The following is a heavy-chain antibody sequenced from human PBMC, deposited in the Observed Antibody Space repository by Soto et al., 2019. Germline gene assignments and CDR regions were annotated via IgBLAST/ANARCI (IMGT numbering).Heavy chain of an antibody. CDR3: ARTRNLDV. CDR2: SNYSGNA. J-gene: IGHJ6*02. Sequence: QVQLQQWGAGLLKPSETLSLTCAVYGESLSGYYGNWIRQSPGKGLEWIGESNYSGNANYNPSLKSRVTISIDTSKNQFSLNMSSVTAADTAVYYCARTRNLDVWGQGTTVIVSS. V-gene: IGHV4-34*01. D-gene: IGHD1-1*01. CDR1: GESLSGYY.